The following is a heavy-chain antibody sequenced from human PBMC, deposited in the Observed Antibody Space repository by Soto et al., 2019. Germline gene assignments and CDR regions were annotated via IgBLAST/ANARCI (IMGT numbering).Heavy chain of an antibody. Sequence: QVQLVQSGAEVTKPGASVKVSCRASGYTFTTYDINWVRQATGQGLEWMGWMSPNSGATGYAQKFQGRVTMTRDTSMSTAYMELSNLRSEATAIYYCARGVDAGVDVWGQGTTVTVSS. CDR3: ARGVDAGVDV. CDR1: GYTFTTYD. D-gene: IGHD1-1*01. V-gene: IGHV1-8*01. J-gene: IGHJ6*02. CDR2: MSPNSGAT.